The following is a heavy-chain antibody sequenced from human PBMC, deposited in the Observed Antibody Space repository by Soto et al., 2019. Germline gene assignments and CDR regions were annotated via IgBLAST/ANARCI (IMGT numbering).Heavy chain of an antibody. Sequence: GESLKICCKGSAYSFTSYWIGWVRQMPGKGLEWMGIIYPGDSDTRYSPSFQGQVTISADKSISTAYLQWSSLKASDTAMYYCARRPHFDYGGNSGMGMEAFDIWGQGTMVTVSS. CDR2: IYPGDSDT. V-gene: IGHV5-51*01. CDR3: ARRPHFDYGGNSGMGMEAFDI. D-gene: IGHD4-17*01. CDR1: AYSFTSYW. J-gene: IGHJ3*02.